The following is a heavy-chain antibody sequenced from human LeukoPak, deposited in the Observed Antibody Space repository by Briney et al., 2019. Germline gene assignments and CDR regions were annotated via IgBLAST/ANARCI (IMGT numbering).Heavy chain of an antibody. CDR2: MNPNSGNT. J-gene: IGHJ4*02. Sequence: RASVKVSCKASGYTFTSCDINWVRQAPGQGLEWMGWMNPNSGNTGYGQSFQSRITMTRDISIGTAYMELSNLTSEDTAIYYCTRGSSGRRDNWGQGTLVTVSA. CDR1: GYTFTSCD. V-gene: IGHV1-8*01. CDR3: TRGSSGRRDN. D-gene: IGHD6-19*01.